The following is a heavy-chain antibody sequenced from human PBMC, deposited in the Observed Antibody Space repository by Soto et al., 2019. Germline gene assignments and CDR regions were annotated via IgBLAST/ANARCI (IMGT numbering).Heavy chain of an antibody. D-gene: IGHD3-10*01. V-gene: IGHV4-39*01. Sequence: SVTLCLTCTVAGGSISSSSDYRGCIRKPPGKGLEWIGSIYYSGSTYYNPSLKSRVTISVDTSKNQFSLKLSSVTAADTAVYYCATHALWFGELTPLDYVGQGTLVTVSS. CDR2: IYYSGST. J-gene: IGHJ4*02. CDR1: GGSISSSSDY. CDR3: ATHALWFGELTPLDY.